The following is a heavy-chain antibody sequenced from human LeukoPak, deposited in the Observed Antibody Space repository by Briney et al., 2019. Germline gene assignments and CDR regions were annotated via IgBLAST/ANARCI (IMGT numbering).Heavy chain of an antibody. CDR1: GGSISSGDYY. V-gene: IGHV4-30-2*01. CDR2: VSHSGST. J-gene: IGHJ4*02. CDR3: ARDGDYYGSGSYGSFDY. D-gene: IGHD3-10*01. Sequence: SQTLSLTCTVSGGSISSGDYYWTWIRQPPGKGLEWIGYVSHSGSTYYNPSLKSRVTISVDTSKNQFSLKLSSVTAADTAVYYCARDGDYYGSGSYGSFDYWGQGTLVTVSS.